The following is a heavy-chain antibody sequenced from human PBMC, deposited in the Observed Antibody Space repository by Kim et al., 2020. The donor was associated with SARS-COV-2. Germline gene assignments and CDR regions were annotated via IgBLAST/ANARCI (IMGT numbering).Heavy chain of an antibody. V-gene: IGHV3-23*01. J-gene: IGHJ4*02. CDR3: AKHRGGGYWTHVGY. D-gene: IGHD2-21*02. Sequence: ANSVKGRFTISRDNSKNTLYLQMNSVGAEDTAVFYGAKHRGGGYWTHVGYWGQGTLVTVSS.